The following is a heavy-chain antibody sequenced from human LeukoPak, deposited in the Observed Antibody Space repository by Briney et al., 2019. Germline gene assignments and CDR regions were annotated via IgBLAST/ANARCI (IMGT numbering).Heavy chain of an antibody. V-gene: IGHV3-23*01. CDR1: GFTFSSHA. CDR2: ITGSGGTT. J-gene: IGHJ4*02. Sequence: GGSLRLSCAASGFTFSSHAMSWVRQAPGKGLEWVSTITGSGGTTKYADSVKGRFTISRDNSKNTLDLQMNSLRAEDTAIFYCAKDLSPKSNRLSPFDYWGQGTLVTVSS. CDR3: AKDLSPKSNRLSPFDY. D-gene: IGHD3-16*02.